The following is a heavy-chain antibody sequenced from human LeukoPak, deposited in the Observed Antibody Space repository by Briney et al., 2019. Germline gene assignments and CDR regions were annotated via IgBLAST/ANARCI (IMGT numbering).Heavy chain of an antibody. Sequence: GGSLRLSCAASGFTFSSYAMSWVRQAPGKGLEWVSAISGSGGSTYYADSVKGRFTISRDNSKNTLYLQMNSLRAEDTAVYYCAKDRYLTIFGGGSQGSLSDYWGQGTLVTVSS. V-gene: IGHV3-23*01. CDR1: GFTFSSYA. J-gene: IGHJ4*02. CDR2: ISGSGGST. CDR3: AKDRYLTIFGGGSQGSLSDY. D-gene: IGHD3-3*01.